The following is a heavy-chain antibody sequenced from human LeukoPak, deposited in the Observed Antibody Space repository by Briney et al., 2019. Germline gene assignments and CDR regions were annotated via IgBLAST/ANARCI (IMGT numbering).Heavy chain of an antibody. V-gene: IGHV3-11*01. CDR1: EFTFSDYY. D-gene: IGHD3-10*01. Sequence: GGSLRLSCVVSEFTFSDYYMSWIRQAPGKGLEWISYISGSGATIYYAASVKGRFTISRDNAKNSLYMQMNDLRSGDTAVYHCVGGARGSRSGFDYWGQGTLVTVSS. CDR2: ISGSGATI. J-gene: IGHJ4*02. CDR3: VGGARGSRSGFDY.